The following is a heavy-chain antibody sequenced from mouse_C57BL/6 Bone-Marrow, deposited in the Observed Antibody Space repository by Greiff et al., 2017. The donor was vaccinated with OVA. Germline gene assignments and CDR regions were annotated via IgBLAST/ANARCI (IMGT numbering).Heavy chain of an antibody. CDR2: IYPGSGST. D-gene: IGHD2-3*01. J-gene: IGHJ4*01. V-gene: IGHV1-55*01. CDR3: ARETGTRSMIDAMDY. Sequence: QVQLKQPGAELVKPGASVKMSCKASGYTFTSYWITWVKQRPGQGLEWIGDIYPGSGSTNYNEKFKSKATLTVDTSSSTAYMQLSSLTSEDSAVYYCARETGTRSMIDAMDYWGQGTSVTVSS. CDR1: GYTFTSYW.